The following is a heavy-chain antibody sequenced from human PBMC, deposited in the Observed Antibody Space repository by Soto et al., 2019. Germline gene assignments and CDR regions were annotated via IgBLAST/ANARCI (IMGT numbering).Heavy chain of an antibody. Sequence: GGSLRLSCAASGFTFSSYSMNWVRQAPGKGLEWVSSISSSSSYIYYADSVKGRFTISRDNAKNSLYLQMNSLRAEDTAVYYCARGELGINVYYYMDVWGKGTTVTVSS. J-gene: IGHJ6*03. CDR1: GFTFSSYS. CDR2: ISSSSSYI. CDR3: ARGELGINVYYYMDV. V-gene: IGHV3-21*01. D-gene: IGHD1-26*01.